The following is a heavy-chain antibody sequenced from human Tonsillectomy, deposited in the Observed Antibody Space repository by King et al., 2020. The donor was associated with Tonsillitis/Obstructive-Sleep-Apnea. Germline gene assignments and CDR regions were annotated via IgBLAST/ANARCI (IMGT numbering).Heavy chain of an antibody. CDR1: GGSFSGYY. CDR3: ARDFVVVPAAVSTNGMDV. D-gene: IGHD2-2*01. Sequence: VQLPQWGAGLLKPSETLSLTCAVYGGSFSGYYWSWIRQPPGKGLEWIGEINHSGSTNYNPSLKSRVTISVDTSKNQFFLKLSSVTAADTAVYYCARDFVVVPAAVSTNGMDVWGQGTTVTVSS. V-gene: IGHV4-34*01. CDR2: INHSGST. J-gene: IGHJ6*02.